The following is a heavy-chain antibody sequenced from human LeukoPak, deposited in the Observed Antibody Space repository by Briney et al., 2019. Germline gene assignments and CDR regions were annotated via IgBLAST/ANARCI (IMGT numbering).Heavy chain of an antibody. CDR3: ARDPTSGSYPDY. J-gene: IGHJ4*02. V-gene: IGHV3-7*01. Sequence: GGSLRLSCAASGFTFSSHWMSWVRQAPGKGLERVANIKQDGSEKYYVDSVKGRFTISRDNAKNSLYLQMNSLRAEDTAVYSCARDPTSGSYPDYWGQGTLVTVSS. D-gene: IGHD1-26*01. CDR1: GFTFSSHW. CDR2: IKQDGSEK.